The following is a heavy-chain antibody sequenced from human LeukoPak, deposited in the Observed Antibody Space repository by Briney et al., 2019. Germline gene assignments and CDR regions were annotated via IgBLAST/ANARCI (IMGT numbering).Heavy chain of an antibody. V-gene: IGHV3-48*02. CDR1: GFTFSSYS. J-gene: IGHJ4*02. D-gene: IGHD6-13*01. CDR3: ARWTVAAAGVDY. Sequence: GGSLRLSCAASGFTFSSYSMNWVRQAPGKGLEWVSYISSTSSTIYYADSVKGRFTISRDNVKNSLYLRMNSLRDEDTAVYYCARWTVAAAGVDYWGQGTLVTVSS. CDR2: ISSTSSTI.